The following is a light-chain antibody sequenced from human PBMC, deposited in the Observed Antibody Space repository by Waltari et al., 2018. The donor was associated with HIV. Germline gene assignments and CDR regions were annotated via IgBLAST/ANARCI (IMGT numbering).Light chain of an antibody. J-gene: IGLJ2*01. CDR1: RPNIGAASV. CDR2: GDS. CDR3: QSYDSSLSGWV. V-gene: IGLV1-40*01. Sequence: QSVLTQPPSVSGAPGQTPTLPCPGIRPNIGAASVAHRYQQLPGTAPKLLIYGDSHRPSGVPDRFSGSKSGTSASLAITGLQAVDEADYYCQSYDSSLSGWVFGGGTKLTVL.